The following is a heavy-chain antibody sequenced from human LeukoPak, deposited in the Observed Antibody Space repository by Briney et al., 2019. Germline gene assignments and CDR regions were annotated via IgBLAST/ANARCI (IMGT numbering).Heavy chain of an antibody. V-gene: IGHV4-34*01. J-gene: IGHJ6*03. CDR2: INHSGST. CDR1: GGSFSGYY. D-gene: IGHD3-16*01. CDR3: ARASDGGSVGYYYYYMDV. Sequence: SETLSLTCAVYGGSFSGYYWSWIRQPPGKGLEWIGEINHSGSTNYNPSLKSRVTISINTSKNQFSLKLSSVTAADTAVYYCARASDGGSVGYYYYYMDVWGKGTTVTVSS.